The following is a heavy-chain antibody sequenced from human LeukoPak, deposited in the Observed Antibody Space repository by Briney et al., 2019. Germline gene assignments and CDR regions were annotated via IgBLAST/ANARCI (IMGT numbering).Heavy chain of an antibody. Sequence: ASVKVSCKASGYTFTDSYIHWVRQAPGQGLQWMGWINPKSGATTYAQKFQGRVTITRDTSITTAYMEMRRLRSDDTALYYCARELGMATVGDWGQGTLVTVSS. CDR1: GYTFTDSY. CDR3: ARELGMATVGD. CDR2: INPKSGAT. V-gene: IGHV1-2*02. J-gene: IGHJ4*02. D-gene: IGHD5-24*01.